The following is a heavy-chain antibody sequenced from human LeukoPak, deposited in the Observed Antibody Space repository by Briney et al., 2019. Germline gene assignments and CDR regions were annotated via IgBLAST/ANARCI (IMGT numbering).Heavy chain of an antibody. CDR2: IASDGSST. Sequence: GGSLRLSCAASGFTFSSYWMNWVRQAPGKGLVWVSRIASDGSSTTYADSVKGRFTISRDNSKNTLYLQMNSLRAEDTAVYYCARAAYCGGDCWYFDYWGQGTLVTVSS. V-gene: IGHV3-74*01. D-gene: IGHD2-21*02. CDR3: ARAAYCGGDCWYFDY. CDR1: GFTFSSYW. J-gene: IGHJ4*02.